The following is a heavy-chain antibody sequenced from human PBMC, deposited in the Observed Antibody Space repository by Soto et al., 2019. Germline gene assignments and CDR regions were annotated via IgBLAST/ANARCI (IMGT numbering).Heavy chain of an antibody. V-gene: IGHV2-70*01. CDR2: IDWGDDK. CDR3: ARFRGGYSYGYFDY. D-gene: IGHD5-18*01. CDR1: GFSLSTSGMC. Sequence: SGPTLVNPTQTLTLTCTFSGFSLSTSGMCVSWIRQPPGKALEWLALIDWGDDKYYSTSLKTRLTISKDTSKNQVVLTMTNMDPVDTATYYCARFRGGYSYGYFDYWGQGTLVTVSS. J-gene: IGHJ4*02.